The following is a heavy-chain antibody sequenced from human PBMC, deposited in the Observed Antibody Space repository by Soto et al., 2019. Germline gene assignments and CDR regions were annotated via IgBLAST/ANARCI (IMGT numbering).Heavy chain of an antibody. J-gene: IGHJ4*02. CDR1: GFTVSNNY. CDR3: AARAVAAPF. CDR2: IYSGGST. D-gene: IGHD6-19*01. V-gene: IGHV3-66*01. Sequence: EVQLVESGGGLVQPGGSLRLSCAVSGFTVSNNYMSWVRQAPGKGLEWVSLIYSGGSTYYADSVKGRFTISRDNSKNTLYLQMTSLRAEDTAVYYCAARAVAAPFWGQGTLVTVSS.